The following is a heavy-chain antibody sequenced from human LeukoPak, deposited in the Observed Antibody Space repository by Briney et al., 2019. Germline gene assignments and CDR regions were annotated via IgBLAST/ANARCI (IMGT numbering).Heavy chain of an antibody. Sequence: SETLSLTCTVSGGSISSAYWTWIRQPPGKGLEWIASVFYSGSTDYNPSLKSRVTMSVDTSKNQFSLRLSSVTAADTAVYYCARHGSGWRFDYWGRGTLVTVSS. CDR1: GGSISSAY. D-gene: IGHD6-19*01. CDR3: ARHGSGWRFDY. CDR2: VFYSGST. V-gene: IGHV4-59*08. J-gene: IGHJ4*02.